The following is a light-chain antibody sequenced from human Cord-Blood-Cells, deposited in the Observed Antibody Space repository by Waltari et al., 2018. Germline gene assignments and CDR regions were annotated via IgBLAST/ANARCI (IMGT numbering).Light chain of an antibody. CDR2: SAS. CDR3: QQIYSTLWT. J-gene: IGKJ1*01. Sequence: DIQLSQSLSSLSASVGDRVTITCRASQSIRSYLNWYQQKPGKAPKLLIYSASSLQSGVPSRFSCGGSGTNCTLTISNLQPEDFATYYCQQIYSTLWTFIQGTKVEIK. CDR1: QSIRSY. V-gene: IGKV1-39*01.